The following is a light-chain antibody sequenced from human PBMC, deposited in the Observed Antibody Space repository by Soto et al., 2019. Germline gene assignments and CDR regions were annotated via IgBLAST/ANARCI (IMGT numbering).Light chain of an antibody. CDR2: AAS. J-gene: IGKJ3*01. Sequence: AIRMTQSPSAFSASTGDRVTITCRASQGISSYLVWYQQKPGKAPKLLIYAASTLQSGVPSRFSGSGSWTDFTLTISCLQSEDFATYYCQQYYSYPFAFGPGTKVDIK. V-gene: IGKV1-8*01. CDR3: QQYYSYPFA. CDR1: QGISSY.